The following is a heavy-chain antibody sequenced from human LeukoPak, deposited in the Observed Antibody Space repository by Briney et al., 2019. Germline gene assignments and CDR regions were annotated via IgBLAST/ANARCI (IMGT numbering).Heavy chain of an antibody. CDR1: GFTVSSDY. CDR3: ARDRYSTIFGS. V-gene: IGHV3-66*02. Sequence: GGSLRLSCAASGFTVSSDYMSWVRQAPGKGLEWVSIIYSGGDTYCADSVKGRFTISRDNSKNTLYLQMNSLRAEDTAVYYCARDRYSTIFGSWGQGTLVTVSS. J-gene: IGHJ4*02. CDR2: IYSGGDT. D-gene: IGHD3-3*01.